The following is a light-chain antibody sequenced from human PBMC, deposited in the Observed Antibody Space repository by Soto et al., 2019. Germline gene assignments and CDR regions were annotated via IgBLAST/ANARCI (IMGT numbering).Light chain of an antibody. CDR1: QSVSSSY. CDR2: GAS. CDR3: HQYDSSPLT. Sequence: EIALTQSPGTLSLSPGERATLSCRASQSVSSSYLAWYQQKPGQAPRLLIYGASSRATGIPDRLSGSGSGTDFTLTISRLEPEDFAVYYCHQYDSSPLTFGGGTKVEIK. V-gene: IGKV3-20*01. J-gene: IGKJ4*01.